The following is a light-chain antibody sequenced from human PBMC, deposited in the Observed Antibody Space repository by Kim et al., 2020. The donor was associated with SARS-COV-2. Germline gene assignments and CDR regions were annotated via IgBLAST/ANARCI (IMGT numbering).Light chain of an antibody. J-gene: IGKJ5*01. CDR2: GAS. CDR1: QDIRND. CDR3: LQHNTYPIT. V-gene: IGKV1-17*01. Sequence: ASVGDRVTITCRASQDIRNDLGWYQQNPGRAPKRLIYGASSLQSGVPSRFSSSGSRTEFTLTISSLQPEDFATYFCLQHNTYPITFGQGTRLEIK.